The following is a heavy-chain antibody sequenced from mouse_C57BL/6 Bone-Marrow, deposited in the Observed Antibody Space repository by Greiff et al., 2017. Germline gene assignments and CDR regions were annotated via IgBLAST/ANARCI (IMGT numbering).Heavy chain of an antibody. Sequence: QVQLQQSGAELARPGASVKLSCKASGYTFTSYGISWVKQRTGQGLEWIGEIYTRSGNTYYNEKFKGKATMTADKSSSTAYMELRSLTSEDSAVYFCARDQSTTVVATRAMDYWGQGTSVTVSS. CDR1: GYTFTSYG. D-gene: IGHD1-1*01. J-gene: IGHJ4*01. V-gene: IGHV1-81*01. CDR3: ARDQSTTVVATRAMDY. CDR2: IYTRSGNT.